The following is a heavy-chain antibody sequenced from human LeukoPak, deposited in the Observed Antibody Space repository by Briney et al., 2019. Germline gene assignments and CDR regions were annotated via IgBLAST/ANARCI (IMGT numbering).Heavy chain of an antibody. D-gene: IGHD2-21*02. CDR1: GFTFSSYT. CDR3: ARDLGDLAYCGGDCYPGWFAP. J-gene: IGHJ5*02. V-gene: IGHV3-21*01. CDR2: ISSSSSYI. Sequence: GGSLRLSCAASGFTFSSYTMNWVRQAPGAGLEWVSSISSSSSYIYYADSVKGRFTISRDNAKNSLYLQMNSLRAEDTAVYYCARDLGDLAYCGGDCYPGWFAPGGQGTLVTVSS.